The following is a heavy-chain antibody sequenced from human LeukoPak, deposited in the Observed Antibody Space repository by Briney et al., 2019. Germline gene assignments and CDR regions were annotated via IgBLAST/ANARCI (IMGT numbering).Heavy chain of an antibody. CDR2: ISSSRTYT. CDR1: GFTFSDYY. D-gene: IGHD6-6*01. Sequence: PGGSLRLSCAASGFTFSDYYMSWIRQAPGKGLEWVSYISSSRTYTNYADSVKGRFTISRDNAKNLLYLQVISLRAEDTAVYYCARGPSIAARYDAFDIWGQGTMVTVSS. J-gene: IGHJ3*02. CDR3: ARGPSIAARYDAFDI. V-gene: IGHV3-11*06.